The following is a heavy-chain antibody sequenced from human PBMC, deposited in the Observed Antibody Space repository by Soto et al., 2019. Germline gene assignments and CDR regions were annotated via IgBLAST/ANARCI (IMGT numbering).Heavy chain of an antibody. Sequence: QVQLVQSGAEVQKPGSSVKVSCKASGGTFSSYAISWVRQAPGQGLEWMGGIIPIFGTANYAQKFQGRVTITADESTSTAYMELSSLRSEDTAVYYCASIRTYSCSWYDYYYYYGMDVWGQGTTVTVSS. V-gene: IGHV1-69*01. D-gene: IGHD6-13*01. CDR1: GGTFSSYA. CDR2: IIPIFGTA. J-gene: IGHJ6*02. CDR3: ASIRTYSCSWYDYYYYYGMDV.